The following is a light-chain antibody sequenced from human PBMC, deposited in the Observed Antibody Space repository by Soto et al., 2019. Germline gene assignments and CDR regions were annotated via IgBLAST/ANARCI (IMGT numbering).Light chain of an antibody. CDR2: AAS. Sequence: EVVMMESTATLSVSPGKGITLSCITSQALGPNLAWSQQKPGQGPKLLMYAASTTATAVTARFCCSGPQPEFTLPISSLQSEDFGVYYCQQYNDWPLSFGGGTKVDIK. V-gene: IGKV3-15*01. CDR3: QQYNDWPLS. CDR1: QALGPN. J-gene: IGKJ4*01.